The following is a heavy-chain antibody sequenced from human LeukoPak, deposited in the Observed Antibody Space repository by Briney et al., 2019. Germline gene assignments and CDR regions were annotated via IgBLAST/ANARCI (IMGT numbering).Heavy chain of an antibody. CDR1: GGSISSSSYY. CDR3: ARRLEILWFGDNTSGFDY. Sequence: PSETLSLTCTVSGGSISSSSYYWGWIRQPPGKGLEWIGSIYYSGSTYYNPSLKSRVTISVDTSKNQFSLKLSSVTAADTAVYYCARRLEILWFGDNTSGFDYWGQGTLVTVSS. V-gene: IGHV4-39*07. J-gene: IGHJ4*02. CDR2: IYYSGST. D-gene: IGHD3-10*01.